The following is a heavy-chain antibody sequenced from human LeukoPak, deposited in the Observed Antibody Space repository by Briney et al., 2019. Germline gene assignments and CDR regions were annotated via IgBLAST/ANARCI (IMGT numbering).Heavy chain of an antibody. D-gene: IGHD6-13*01. Sequence: SDTLSLTCAVYGGSFSRYSWSWIRQPPGKGLEWIGGINHSGSTNYNPSLKGRVTISVDTSKNQFSLKLRSVTAADTAVYYCARVVGKYSSSWYYWGQGTLVTVSS. CDR3: ARVVGKYSSSWYY. J-gene: IGHJ4*02. V-gene: IGHV4-34*01. CDR2: INHSGST. CDR1: GGSFSRYS.